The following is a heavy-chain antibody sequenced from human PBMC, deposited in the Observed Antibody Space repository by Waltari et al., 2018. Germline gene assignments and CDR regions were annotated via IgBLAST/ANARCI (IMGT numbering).Heavy chain of an antibody. CDR3: AKEAWELQNYFDY. Sequence: EVQLVESGGGLVQPGRSLRLSCAASGFTFVDYAMHWVRQAPGKGLEWVSGISWNSGSIGYADSVKGRFTISRDNAKNSLYLQMNSLRAEDTALYYCAKEAWELQNYFDYWGQGTLVTVSS. V-gene: IGHV3-9*01. D-gene: IGHD1-26*01. J-gene: IGHJ4*02. CDR2: ISWNSGSI. CDR1: GFTFVDYA.